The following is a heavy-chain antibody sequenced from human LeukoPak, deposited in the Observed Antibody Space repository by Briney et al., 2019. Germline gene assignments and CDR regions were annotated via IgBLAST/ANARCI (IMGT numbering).Heavy chain of an antibody. V-gene: IGHV4-30-2*01. D-gene: IGHD6-13*01. Sequence: SQTLSLTCTVSGGSISSGGYYWSWIRQPPGKGLEWIGYIYHSGSTYYNPSLKSRVTISVDRSKNQFSLKLSSVTAADTAVYYCAKKAIIPAAGINYFDYWGQGTLVTVSS. CDR1: GGSISSGGYY. CDR3: AKKAIIPAAGINYFDY. CDR2: IYHSGST. J-gene: IGHJ4*02.